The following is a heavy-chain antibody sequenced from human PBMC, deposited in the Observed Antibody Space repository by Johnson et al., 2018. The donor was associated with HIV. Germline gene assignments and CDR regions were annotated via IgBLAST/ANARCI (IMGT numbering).Heavy chain of an antibody. CDR1: GFTVSSNY. V-gene: IGHV3-66*01. CDR3: ARDGSSSWYGGDALDI. D-gene: IGHD6-13*01. J-gene: IGHJ3*02. Sequence: VHLVESGGGLVQPGGSLRLSCPASGFTVSSNYMSWVRQAPAKGLEWVSVIYSGGSTYYADSVKGRFTISRDNSKNTLYLQMNSLSAEDTAVYYCARDGSSSWYGGDALDIWGQGTMVTVSS. CDR2: IYSGGST.